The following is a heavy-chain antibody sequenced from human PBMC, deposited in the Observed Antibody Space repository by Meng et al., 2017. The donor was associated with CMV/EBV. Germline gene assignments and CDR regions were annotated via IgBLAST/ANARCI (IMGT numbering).Heavy chain of an antibody. CDR1: GDSINSANII. CDR3: ARHGMWLIRNAY. CDR2: IYYSKST. J-gene: IGHJ4*02. Sequence: LQLQRSGLGLVKPSATLSITCSVSGDSINSANIIWGCIRQPPGKGLEWIASIYYSKSTYYNPSLKSRVTIAVDTSKNQFSLRLSSVTAADTAVYYCARHGMWLIRNAYWGQGTLVTVSS. D-gene: IGHD2-21*01. V-gene: IGHV4-39*07.